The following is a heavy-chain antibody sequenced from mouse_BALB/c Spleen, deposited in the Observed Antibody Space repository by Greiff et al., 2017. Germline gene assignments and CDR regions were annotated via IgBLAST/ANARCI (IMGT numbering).Heavy chain of an antibody. Sequence: VQLKESGTVLARPGASVKMSCKASGYSFTSYWMHWVKQRPGQGLEWIGAIYPGNSDTSYNQKFKGKAKLTAVTSASTAYMELSSLTNEDSAVYYCTKEGAYYGSPYFDYWGQGTTLTVSS. CDR1: GYSFTSYW. D-gene: IGHD1-1*01. V-gene: IGHV1-5*01. CDR2: IYPGNSDT. CDR3: TKEGAYYGSPYFDY. J-gene: IGHJ2*01.